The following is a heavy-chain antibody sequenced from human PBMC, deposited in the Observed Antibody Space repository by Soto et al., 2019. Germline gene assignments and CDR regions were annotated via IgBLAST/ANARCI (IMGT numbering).Heavy chain of an antibody. Sequence: ASVKVSCKASGHTFTGYYMHWVRQAPGQGLEWMGWINPNSGGTNYAQKFQGRVTMTRDTSISTAYMELSRLRSDDTAVYYCARGQGNYYYYGMDVWGQGTTVTVSS. CDR1: GHTFTGYY. V-gene: IGHV1-2*02. D-gene: IGHD3-10*01. CDR2: INPNSGGT. J-gene: IGHJ6*02. CDR3: ARGQGNYYYYGMDV.